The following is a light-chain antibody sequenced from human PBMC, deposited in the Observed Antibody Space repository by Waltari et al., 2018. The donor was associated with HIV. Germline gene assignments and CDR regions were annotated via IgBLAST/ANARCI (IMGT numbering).Light chain of an antibody. V-gene: IGLV1-47*01. J-gene: IGLJ3*02. CDR1: SPNTGRTF. Sequence: QSVMTQPPSASGPPGQRVTISCSGSSPNTGRTFVYWYQQLPGTAPTLLIYRNNRRPSGVPDRFSGSKSGTSASLAIGGLRSEDEADYYWAAWDDSLSAWVFGGGTKLTVL. CDR2: RNN. CDR3: AAWDDSLSAWV.